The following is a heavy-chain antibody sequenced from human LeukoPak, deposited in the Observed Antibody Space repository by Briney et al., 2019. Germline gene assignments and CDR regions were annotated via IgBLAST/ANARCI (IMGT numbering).Heavy chain of an antibody. J-gene: IGHJ4*02. Sequence: SETLSLTCAVSGGSIISSNWWSWVRQPPGKGLEWIGEIYHSGSTNYNPSLKSRVTISVDKSKNQLSLNLSSVTAADTAVYFCARGGQQQLGMFDFWGQGTLVTVSS. CDR1: GGSIISSNW. V-gene: IGHV4-4*02. D-gene: IGHD6-13*01. CDR3: ARGGQQQLGMFDF. CDR2: IYHSGST.